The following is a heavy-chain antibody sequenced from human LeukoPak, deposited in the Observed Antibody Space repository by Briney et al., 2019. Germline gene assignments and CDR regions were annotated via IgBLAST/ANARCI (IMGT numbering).Heavy chain of an antibody. CDR2: IIPIFGTA. CDR1: GGTFSSYA. J-gene: IGHJ4*02. CDR3: ASGYDSSGATDY. Sequence: GSSVKVSCKASGGTFSSYAISWVRQAPGQGLEWMGRIIPIFGTANYARKFQGRVTITTDESTSTAYMELSSLRSEDTAVYYCASGYDSSGATDYWGQGTLVTVSS. D-gene: IGHD3-22*01. V-gene: IGHV1-69*05.